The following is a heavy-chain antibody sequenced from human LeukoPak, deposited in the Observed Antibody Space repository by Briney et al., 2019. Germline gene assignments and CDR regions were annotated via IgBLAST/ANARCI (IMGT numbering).Heavy chain of an antibody. CDR1: GFTFSTYY. Sequence: PGGSLRLSCAASGFTFSTYYMNWVRQAPGKGLEWVSSISGSSYIYYADSVKGRFTISRDNAKSSLYLQMNGLRAEDTAVYYCARDAIVGATNFDYWGQETLVTVSS. J-gene: IGHJ4*02. V-gene: IGHV3-69-1*01. D-gene: IGHD1-26*01. CDR2: ISGSSYI. CDR3: ARDAIVGATNFDY.